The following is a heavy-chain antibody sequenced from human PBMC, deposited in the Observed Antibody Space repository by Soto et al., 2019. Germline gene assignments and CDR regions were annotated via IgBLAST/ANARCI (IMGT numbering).Heavy chain of an antibody. J-gene: IGHJ4*02. D-gene: IGHD3-10*01. CDR3: VRDVEGSGSYYTDY. CDR1: GYTFSIYG. CDR2: TRPNNGNT. V-gene: IGHV1-18*01. Sequence: ASVKVSCKASGYTFSIYGINWVRQATGHGLEWMGCTRPNNGNTKYAQNPQGRVTMTTDTSTSTAYMEPMSLRPDDTAVYYWVRDVEGSGSYYTDYWGQGTLVTVSS.